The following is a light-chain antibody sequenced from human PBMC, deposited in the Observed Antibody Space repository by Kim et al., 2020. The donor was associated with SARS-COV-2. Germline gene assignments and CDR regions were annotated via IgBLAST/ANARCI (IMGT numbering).Light chain of an antibody. Sequence: SRAQGTRASSTGPSVKLGGKKCCWYQQRQGQSLVLVIYQDSKRPSGIPERFSGSNSGNTATLTSSGTQAMDEADYYCRAWDSSTVVFGGGTQLTVL. CDR1: KLGGKK. CDR2: QDS. J-gene: IGLJ2*01. V-gene: IGLV3-1*01. CDR3: RAWDSSTVV.